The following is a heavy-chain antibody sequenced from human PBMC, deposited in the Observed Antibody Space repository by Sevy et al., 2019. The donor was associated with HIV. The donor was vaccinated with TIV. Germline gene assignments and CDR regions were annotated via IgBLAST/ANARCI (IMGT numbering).Heavy chain of an antibody. CDR2: IKSKTDGGTT. D-gene: IGHD3-22*01. J-gene: IGHJ3*01. V-gene: IGHV3-15*01. CDR3: TTYLGEYFDSSGHK. CDR1: GFTFSDAW. Sequence: GGSLRLSCAASGFTFSDAWMSWVRQAPGKGLEWVGHIKSKTDGGTTDYAAPVKGRFIISRDDSKNTLYLQMNNLKTEDTAVYYCTTYLGEYFDSSGHKWGQGTMVTVSS.